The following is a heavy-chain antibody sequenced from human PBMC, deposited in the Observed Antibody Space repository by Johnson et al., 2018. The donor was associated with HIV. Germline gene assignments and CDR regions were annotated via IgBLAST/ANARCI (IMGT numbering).Heavy chain of an antibody. Sequence: VQLVESGGGVVQPGGSLRLSCAASGFTVSSNYMSWVRQAPGKGLEWVSVIYSGGSTYYADSVKGRFTISRDNSKNTLYLQMNSLRAEDTAVYYCARWVIAARSFGAFDIWGQGTMVTVSS. D-gene: IGHD6-6*01. CDR2: IYSGGST. CDR3: ARWVIAARSFGAFDI. V-gene: IGHV3-53*01. J-gene: IGHJ3*02. CDR1: GFTVSSNY.